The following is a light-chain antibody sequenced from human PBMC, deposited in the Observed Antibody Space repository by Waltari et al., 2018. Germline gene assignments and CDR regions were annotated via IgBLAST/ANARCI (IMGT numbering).Light chain of an antibody. CDR3: CSYAGGTSLYV. CDR1: DSDIGSYNL. CDR2: EGS. V-gene: IGLV2-23*01. J-gene: IGLJ1*01. Sequence: QSALTQPASVSGSPGQSITLSCTGTDSDIGSYNLVSWYQQHPGKAPKLMIYEGSKRPSGVFNRFSGSKSGNTAALTISGLQAEDEADYYCCSYAGGTSLYVFGAGTKVTVL.